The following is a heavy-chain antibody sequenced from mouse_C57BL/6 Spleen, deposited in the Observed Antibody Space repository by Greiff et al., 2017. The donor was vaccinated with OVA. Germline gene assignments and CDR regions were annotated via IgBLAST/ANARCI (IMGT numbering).Heavy chain of an antibody. J-gene: IGHJ2*01. V-gene: IGHV1-72*01. CDR1: GYTFTSYW. CDR3: ARFPLDYFDY. Sequence: QVQLKQPGAELVKPGASVKLSCKASGYTFTSYWMHWVKQRPGRGLEWIGRIYPNSGGTKYNEKFKSKATLTVDKPSSTAYMQLSSLTSEDSAVYYCARFPLDYFDYWGQGTTLTVSS. CDR2: IYPNSGGT.